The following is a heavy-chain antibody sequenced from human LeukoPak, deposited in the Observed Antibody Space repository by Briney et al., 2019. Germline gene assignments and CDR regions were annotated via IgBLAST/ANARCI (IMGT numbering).Heavy chain of an antibody. CDR2: FTPILGTV. Sequence: ASVKVSCKASGGSSIKYDLNWVRQAPGQGLEWMGGFTPILGTVTYAQKFQGRVAITADESTSTAYMELTSLRSDDTATYFCARPVGQYYFDAWGQGTPVTVSS. V-gene: IGHV1-69*13. CDR3: ARPVGQYYFDA. CDR1: GGSSIKYD. J-gene: IGHJ4*02. D-gene: IGHD2/OR15-2a*01.